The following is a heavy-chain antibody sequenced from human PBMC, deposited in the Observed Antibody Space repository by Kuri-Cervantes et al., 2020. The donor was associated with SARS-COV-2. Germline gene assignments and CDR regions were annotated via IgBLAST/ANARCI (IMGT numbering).Heavy chain of an antibody. D-gene: IGHD4-17*01. Sequence: SETLSLTCTVSGGSISSYYWSWIRQPPGKGLEWIGYIYYSGSTNYNPSLKSRVAISVDTSKNQFSLKLSSVTAADTAVYYCASVYGDYATWWYFDLWGRGTLVTVSS. J-gene: IGHJ2*01. CDR2: IYYSGST. CDR1: GGSISSYY. V-gene: IGHV4-59*01. CDR3: ASVYGDYATWWYFDL.